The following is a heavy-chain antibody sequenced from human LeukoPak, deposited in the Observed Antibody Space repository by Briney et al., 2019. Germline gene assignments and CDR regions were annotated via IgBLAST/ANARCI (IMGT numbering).Heavy chain of an antibody. J-gene: IGHJ4*02. Sequence: GGSLRLSCAASGFSFSDAWMYWVRQSPGKWLEWVGRIRSQSDGGTTDYAAPVKGRFTFSRDDSQNMLFLQMNSLKTEDTAIYYCTTDYYYDTSEERIEYWGRGTLVTVSS. CDR1: GFSFSDAW. V-gene: IGHV3-15*01. CDR2: IRSQSDGGTT. D-gene: IGHD3-22*01. CDR3: TTDYYYDTSEERIEY.